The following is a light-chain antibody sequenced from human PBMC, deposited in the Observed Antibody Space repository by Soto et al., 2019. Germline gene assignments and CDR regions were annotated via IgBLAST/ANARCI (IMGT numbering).Light chain of an antibody. J-gene: IGKJ1*01. CDR1: QSVSSN. CDR3: QQYNNWPGT. CDR2: GAS. Sequence: EIVMTQSPATLSLYPGQRVTLSCRASQSVSSNLAWYRQKPGQPPRLLIYGASARATGIPARFSGSGSGSEFTLIISSLQSEDFALYYCQQYNNWPGTLGQGTKVEIK. V-gene: IGKV3-15*01.